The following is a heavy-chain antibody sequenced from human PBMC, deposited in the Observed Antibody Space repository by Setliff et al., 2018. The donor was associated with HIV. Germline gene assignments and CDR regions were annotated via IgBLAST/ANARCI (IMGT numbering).Heavy chain of an antibody. V-gene: IGHV4-31*03. Sequence: SETLSLTCTVSGDSISSGSYFWSWIRQHPGKGLEWIGYIYHSGNTYYNPSLKSRGTISVDTSKNQFSLKLSSVTAADTAMYYCARDNEQMAVPGAVFDYWGQGTLVTVSS. CDR1: GDSISSGSYF. CDR2: IYHSGNT. D-gene: IGHD6-19*01. J-gene: IGHJ4*02. CDR3: ARDNEQMAVPGAVFDY.